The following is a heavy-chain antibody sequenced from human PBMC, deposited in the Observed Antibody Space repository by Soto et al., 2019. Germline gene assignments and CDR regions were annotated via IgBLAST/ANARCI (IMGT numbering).Heavy chain of an antibody. Sequence: ESGGGLVQPGGSLRLSCAGYGFSSRTYWMSWVRQAPGKGLEWVANIKPDGSETSYVDSVKGRFIISRDNAENSLYLQMNSLRVDDTAVYYCAAWSRSSWFDYWGQGTLVTVSS. CDR2: IKPDGSET. CDR1: GFSSRTYW. J-gene: IGHJ4*02. CDR3: AAWSRSSWFDY. V-gene: IGHV3-7*05. D-gene: IGHD6-13*01.